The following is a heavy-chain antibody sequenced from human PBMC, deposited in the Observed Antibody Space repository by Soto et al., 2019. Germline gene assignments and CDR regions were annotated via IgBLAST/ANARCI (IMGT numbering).Heavy chain of an antibody. Sequence: QVQLQESGPGLVKPSETLSLTGTVSGGSISSYYWSWIRQPPGKALEWIGYIYYSGSTNYNPSLKSRVTISVDTSKNQFSLKLSSVTAADTAVYYCARRSSIAGYFDYWGQGTLVTVSS. V-gene: IGHV4-59*08. D-gene: IGHD6-6*01. J-gene: IGHJ4*02. CDR3: ARRSSIAGYFDY. CDR1: GGSISSYY. CDR2: IYYSGST.